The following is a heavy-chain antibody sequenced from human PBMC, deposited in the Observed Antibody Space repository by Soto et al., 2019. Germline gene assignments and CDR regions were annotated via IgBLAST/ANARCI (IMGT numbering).Heavy chain of an antibody. V-gene: IGHV5-10-1*01. Sequence: PGESLKISCKGSGYSFTSYWISWVRQMPGKGLEWMGRIDPSDSYTNYSPSFQGHVTISADKSISTAYLQWSSLKASDTAMYYCAKELVAVTLTGPNYYYYGMDVWGQGTTVTVSS. J-gene: IGHJ6*02. CDR2: IDPSDSYT. CDR3: AKELVAVTLTGPNYYYYGMDV. D-gene: IGHD2-8*02. CDR1: GYSFTSYW.